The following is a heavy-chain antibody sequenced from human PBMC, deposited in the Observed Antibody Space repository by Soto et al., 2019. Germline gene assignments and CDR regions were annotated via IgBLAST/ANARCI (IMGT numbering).Heavy chain of an antibody. J-gene: IGHJ4*02. CDR2: IHHSGST. D-gene: IGHD1-26*01. CDR3: AKMVGATLVDY. V-gene: IGHV4-4*02. CDR1: GASISSTSSGDW. Sequence: QVQLQESGPGLVKPSGTLSLTCTVSGASISSTSSGDWWSWVRQPPGKGLEWIGEIHHSGSTNYNPSLKSRVTMSVYKSKNQFSLRLSSVTAADTAVYYCAKMVGATLVDYWGQGTLVTVSS.